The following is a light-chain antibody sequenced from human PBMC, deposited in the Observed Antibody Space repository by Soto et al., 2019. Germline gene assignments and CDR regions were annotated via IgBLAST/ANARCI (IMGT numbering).Light chain of an antibody. CDR3: QQYDNLSLT. CDR1: QGIGNA. J-gene: IGKJ4*01. V-gene: IGKV1-33*01. CDR2: GAS. Sequence: QMTQSPSSLSASVGDEVTSSCRASQGIGNALGWYQQKPGKPPKVLIYGASNLETGVPSRFSGSGSGTDFTFTISSLQPEDIATYYCQQYDNLSLTFGGGTKVDIK.